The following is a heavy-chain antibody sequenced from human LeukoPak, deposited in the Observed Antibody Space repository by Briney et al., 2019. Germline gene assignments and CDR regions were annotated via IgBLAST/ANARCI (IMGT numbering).Heavy chain of an antibody. D-gene: IGHD3-22*01. V-gene: IGHV1-2*02. Sequence: ASVKVSCKASGGTFSSYTISWVRQTPGQGLEWMGGINPNSGGTNYAQKFQGRVTMTRDTSISTAYMELSRLRSDDTAVYYCARGDSSGPNFSFDYWGQGTLVTVSS. CDR1: GGTFSSYT. CDR2: INPNSGGT. J-gene: IGHJ4*02. CDR3: ARGDSSGPNFSFDY.